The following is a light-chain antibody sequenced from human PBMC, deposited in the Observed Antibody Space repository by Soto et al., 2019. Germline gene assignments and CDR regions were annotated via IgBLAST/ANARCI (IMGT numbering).Light chain of an antibody. CDR2: EVS. Sequence: QSVLTQPASVSGSPGQSITISCTGTSSDLGVYNYVSWYQQNPGKAPKLMIYEVSNRPSGVSNRFSGSKSGNTASLTISGLQAEDQADYYCISYASSSTLVVFGGGTKLTVL. V-gene: IGLV2-14*01. J-gene: IGLJ3*02. CDR1: SSDLGVYNY. CDR3: ISYASSSTLVV.